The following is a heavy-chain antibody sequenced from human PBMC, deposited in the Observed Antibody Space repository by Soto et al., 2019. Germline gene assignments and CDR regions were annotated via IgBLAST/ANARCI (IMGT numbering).Heavy chain of an antibody. D-gene: IGHD4-17*01. CDR1: GGSISSGGYY. CDR3: ARDRDRIDYGDSYYYYGMDV. CDR2: IYYSGST. Sequence: QVQLQESGPGLVKPSQTLSLTCTVSGGSISSGGYYWSWIRQHPGKGLEWIGYIYYSGSTYYNPSRKSRVTISVDTSKNQVSLKLSSVTAADTAVYYCARDRDRIDYGDSYYYYGMDVWGQGTTVTVSS. V-gene: IGHV4-31*03. J-gene: IGHJ6*02.